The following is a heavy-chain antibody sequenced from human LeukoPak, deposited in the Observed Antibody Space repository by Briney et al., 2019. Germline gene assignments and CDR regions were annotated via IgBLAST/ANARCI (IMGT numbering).Heavy chain of an antibody. CDR3: ARGAGWYVGAFDY. D-gene: IGHD6-19*01. Sequence: SETLSLTCSVSGGSISSSSYFWGWIRQPPGKGLEWIGEINHSGSTNYNPSLKSRVTISVDTSKNQFSLKLSSVTAADTAVYYCARGAGWYVGAFDYWGQGTLVTVSS. J-gene: IGHJ4*02. V-gene: IGHV4-39*07. CDR2: INHSGST. CDR1: GGSISSSSYF.